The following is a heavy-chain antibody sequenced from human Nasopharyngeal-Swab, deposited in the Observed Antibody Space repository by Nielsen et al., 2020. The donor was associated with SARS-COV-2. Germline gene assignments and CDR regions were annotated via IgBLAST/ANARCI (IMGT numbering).Heavy chain of an antibody. D-gene: IGHD3-22*01. CDR2: IYYSGST. CDR3: ARPGYDSSGYTSYFDY. J-gene: IGHJ4*02. Sequence: WIRQPPGEGLEWIGSIYYSGSTYYNPSLKSRVTISVDTSKNQFSLKLSSVTAADTAVYYCARPGYDSSGYTSYFDYWGQGTLVTVSS. V-gene: IGHV4-39*01.